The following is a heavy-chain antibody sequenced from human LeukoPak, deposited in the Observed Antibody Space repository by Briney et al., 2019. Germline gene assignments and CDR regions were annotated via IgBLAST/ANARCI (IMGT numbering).Heavy chain of an antibody. Sequence: ASVKVSCKASGYTFTSYYIHWVRQAPGQGLEWMGIINPSDGSTSYAQKFQGRLTMTRDMSTSTVYMELSSLRSEDTAVYYCANDDSSGYSHAFDIWGQGAMVTVSS. CDR1: GYTFTSYY. CDR3: ANDDSSGYSHAFDI. CDR2: INPSDGST. D-gene: IGHD3-22*01. J-gene: IGHJ3*02. V-gene: IGHV1-46*01.